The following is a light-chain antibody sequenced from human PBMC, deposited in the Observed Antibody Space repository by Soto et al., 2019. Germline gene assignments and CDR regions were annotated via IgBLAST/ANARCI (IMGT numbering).Light chain of an antibody. CDR3: QQSYTVPIT. CDR1: QDISGY. V-gene: IGKV1-39*01. Sequence: IQLTQSPSSLSASVGDRVTITCRASQDISGYVAWYQQRPGRAPQLLIYAASALQTGVPSRFSGSGSGTDFTLTITSLQPEDFGTYYCQQSYTVPITFGQGTRLEIK. J-gene: IGKJ5*01. CDR2: AAS.